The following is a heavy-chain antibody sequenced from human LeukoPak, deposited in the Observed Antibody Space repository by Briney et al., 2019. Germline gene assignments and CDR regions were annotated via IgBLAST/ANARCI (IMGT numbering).Heavy chain of an antibody. D-gene: IGHD4-17*01. Sequence: PSETLSLTCSVSGGSISRGSYYWNWIRQPAGKGLEWMGRIYNSGSTNYNPSLKSRVTISTDMSKNQFSLKLTSVTAADTAVYYCARGATTGDFWGQGTLVTVSS. V-gene: IGHV4-61*02. J-gene: IGHJ4*02. CDR2: IYNSGST. CDR1: GGSISRGSYY. CDR3: ARGATTGDF.